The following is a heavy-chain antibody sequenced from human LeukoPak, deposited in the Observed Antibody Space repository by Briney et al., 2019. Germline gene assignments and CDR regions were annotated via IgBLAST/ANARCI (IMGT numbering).Heavy chain of an antibody. CDR3: ARVDIQVVPARSFYYYYGMDV. J-gene: IGHJ6*02. Sequence: GGSLRLSCAASGFTFRNYGMSWVRQAPGKGLEWVSVVSDSGSSAYYTDSVKGRFTISRDNSKNTLYLQMGSLRAEDMAVYYCARVDIQVVPARSFYYYYGMDVWGQGTTVTVSS. V-gene: IGHV3-23*01. CDR2: VSDSGSSA. CDR1: GFTFRNYG. D-gene: IGHD2-2*01.